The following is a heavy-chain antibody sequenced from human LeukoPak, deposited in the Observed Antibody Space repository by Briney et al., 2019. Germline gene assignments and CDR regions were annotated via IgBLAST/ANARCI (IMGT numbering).Heavy chain of an antibody. CDR1: GFTVSSNY. J-gene: IGHJ4*02. D-gene: IGHD6-13*01. CDR2: ISGSGGST. Sequence: GGSLRLSCAASGFTVSSNYMSWVRQAPGKGLEWVSAISGSGGSTYYADSVKGRFTISRDNSKNTLYLQMNSLRAEDTAVYYCAKARAYSSSWYTPFDYWGQGTLVTVSS. V-gene: IGHV3-23*01. CDR3: AKARAYSSSWYTPFDY.